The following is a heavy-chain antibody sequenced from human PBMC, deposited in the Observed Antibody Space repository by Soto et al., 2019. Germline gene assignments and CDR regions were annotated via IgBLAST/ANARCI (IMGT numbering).Heavy chain of an antibody. CDR3: ARTLYSYGPRFDD. J-gene: IGHJ4*02. V-gene: IGHV4-59*01. D-gene: IGHD5-18*01. CDR1: GASIDGSF. Sequence: SETLSLTCTVSGASIDGSFWSWIRQPPGKGLEWIGFVYSTGSTNYNPSLRSRVTISLDTSKKQFSLKLTSVTAADTAVYYCARTLYSYGPRFDDSGQGTLVTVSS. CDR2: VYSTGST.